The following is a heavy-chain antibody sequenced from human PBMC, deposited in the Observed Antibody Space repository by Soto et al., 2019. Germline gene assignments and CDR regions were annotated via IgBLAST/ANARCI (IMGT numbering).Heavy chain of an antibody. CDR3: ARTDYGDYVRGAFDI. V-gene: IGHV3-21*01. CDR1: GFTFSSHN. D-gene: IGHD4-17*01. CDR2: ISGSSSYI. J-gene: IGHJ3*02. Sequence: EVQLVESGGGLVKPGGSLRLSCAASGFTFSSHNMNWVRQAPGKGLEWVSCISGSSSYIFYADSVKGRFTTSRDNAKNSLYLQMNSLRVEDTAVYYCARTDYGDYVRGAFDIWGQGTMVTVSS.